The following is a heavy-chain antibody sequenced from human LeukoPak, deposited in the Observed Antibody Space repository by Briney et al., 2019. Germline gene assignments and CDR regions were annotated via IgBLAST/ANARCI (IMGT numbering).Heavy chain of an antibody. V-gene: IGHV3-74*01. D-gene: IGHD3-16*01. J-gene: IGHJ4*02. Sequence: GGSLRLSCAASGFTFSGYWMHWVRQAPGKGLVWVSRINSDGSSTSYADSVKGRFTISRDNAKNTLYLQMNSLRAEDTAVYYCARDPVMITFGGVTSWFDYWGQGTLVTVSS. CDR1: GFTFSGYW. CDR2: INSDGSST. CDR3: ARDPVMITFGGVTSWFDY.